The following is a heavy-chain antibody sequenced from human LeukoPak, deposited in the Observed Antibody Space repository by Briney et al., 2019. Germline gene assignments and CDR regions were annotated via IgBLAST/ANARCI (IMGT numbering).Heavy chain of an antibody. Sequence: GGSLRLSCAASGFTFTKYWMTWVRQAPGKGLEWVSVVGSRGSATYYADSVKGRFTISRDNSKNMLYLQMNSLRAEDTAVYYCARVLLPLYGMDVWGQGTTVTVSS. CDR3: ARVLLPLYGMDV. J-gene: IGHJ6*02. D-gene: IGHD3-22*01. CDR2: VGSRGSAT. CDR1: GFTFTKYW. V-gene: IGHV3-23*01.